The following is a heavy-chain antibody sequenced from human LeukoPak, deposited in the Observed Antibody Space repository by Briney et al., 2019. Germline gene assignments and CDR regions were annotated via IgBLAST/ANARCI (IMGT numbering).Heavy chain of an antibody. J-gene: IGHJ6*04. CDR1: GFIFSTSA. CDR3: AAGPNSGTAMLVDV. Sequence: ASVKVSCKASGFIFSTSAVHWVRQARGQRLEWIGWIVVGSGYTTYAQKFQERVTITRDMSTTTAYMELSSLTSEDTAFYYCAAGPNSGTAMLVDVWGKGTTVTVFS. D-gene: IGHD1-26*01. CDR2: IVVGSGYT. V-gene: IGHV1-58*01.